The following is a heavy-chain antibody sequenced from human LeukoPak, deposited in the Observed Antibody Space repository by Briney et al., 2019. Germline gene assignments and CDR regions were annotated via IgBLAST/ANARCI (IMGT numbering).Heavy chain of an antibody. D-gene: IGHD4-17*01. CDR1: GGSFSGYY. Sequence: SETLSLTCAVYGGSFSGYYWSWIRQPPGEGLEWIGEINHSGSTNYNPSLKSRVTISVDTSKNQFSLKLSSVTAADTAVYYCARHLRSGAVDYWGQGTLVTVSS. V-gene: IGHV4-34*01. J-gene: IGHJ4*02. CDR3: ARHLRSGAVDY. CDR2: INHSGST.